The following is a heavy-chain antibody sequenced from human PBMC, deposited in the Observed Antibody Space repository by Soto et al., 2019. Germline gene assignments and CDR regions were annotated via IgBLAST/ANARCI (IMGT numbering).Heavy chain of an antibody. CDR3: ARDQSVYYYDSSGYYYVGYYGMDV. J-gene: IGHJ6*02. Sequence: SETLPLTCTVSGGSVSSGRYYWSWIRQPPGKGLEWIVSIYYSRSTNYNPSLTSRDTISVNTSTNQFSLTLRSVTAADTAVYYCARDQSVYYYDSSGYYYVGYYGMDVWGQGTTVTVSS. V-gene: IGHV4-61*01. CDR1: GGSVSSGRYY. CDR2: IYYSRST. D-gene: IGHD3-22*01.